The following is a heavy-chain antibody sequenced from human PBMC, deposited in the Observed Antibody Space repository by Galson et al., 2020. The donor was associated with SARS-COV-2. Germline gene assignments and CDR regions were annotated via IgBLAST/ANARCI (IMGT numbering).Heavy chain of an antibody. D-gene: IGHD2-8*01. CDR1: GFTFSSFA. CDR2: IWSDGTDK. Sequence: GGSLRLSCAASGFTFSSFAMHWVRQAPGKGLEWVGLIWSDGTDKYYADSVQGRFTISRDSSKNTVYLQMNSLRVEDTAVYYCAKDPSVIMYYYYLDVWGKVTTVTVSS. J-gene: IGHJ6*03. V-gene: IGHV3-33*06. CDR3: AKDPSVIMYYYYLDV.